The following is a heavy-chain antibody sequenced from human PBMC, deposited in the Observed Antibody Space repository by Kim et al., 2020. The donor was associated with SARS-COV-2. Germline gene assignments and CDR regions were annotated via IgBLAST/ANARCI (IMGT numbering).Heavy chain of an antibody. D-gene: IGHD1-26*01. Sequence: GGSLRLSCAASGFSFSRDWMSWVRQAPGKGLEWVANIKADESEKYYVGSVKGRFGISRDNAKNSLFLQMNSLRAEDTAVYYCVREWGYWGQGTLVTVSS. CDR1: GFSFSRDW. J-gene: IGHJ4*02. CDR3: VREWGY. CDR2: IKADESEK. V-gene: IGHV3-7*03.